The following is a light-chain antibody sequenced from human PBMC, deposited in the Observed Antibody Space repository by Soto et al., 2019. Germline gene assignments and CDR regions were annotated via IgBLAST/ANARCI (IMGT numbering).Light chain of an antibody. CDR1: QSVGGY. J-gene: IGKJ4*01. CDR3: HQRSNWPPLT. V-gene: IGKV3-11*01. Sequence: EIVLTQSPATLSLSPGERATLSCRASQSVGGYLDWYQQKPGQAPRLLIYDASNRASGIPARFSGSGSGTDFTLNISSLEPEDLAVYYCHQRSNWPPLTFGGGTKVEI. CDR2: DAS.